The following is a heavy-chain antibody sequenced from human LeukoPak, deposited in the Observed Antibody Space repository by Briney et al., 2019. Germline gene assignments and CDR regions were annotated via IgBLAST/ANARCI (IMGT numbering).Heavy chain of an antibody. CDR3: ARETPVLRYFDWLRDPGGDAFDI. V-gene: IGHV1-46*01. J-gene: IGHJ3*02. CDR2: INPSGGST. Sequence: GASVKVSCKASGYTFTSYYMHWVRQAPGQGLEWMGIINPSGGSTSYAQKFQGRVTMTRNTSTSTVYMELSSLRSEDTAVYYCARETPVLRYFDWLRDPGGDAFDIWGQGTMVTVSS. D-gene: IGHD3-9*01. CDR1: GYTFTSYY.